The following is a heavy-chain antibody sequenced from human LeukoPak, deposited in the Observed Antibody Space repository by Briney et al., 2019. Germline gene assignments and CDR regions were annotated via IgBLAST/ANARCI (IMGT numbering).Heavy chain of an antibody. Sequence: ASVKVSCKASGYTFTGYYMHWVRQAPGQGLEWMGWINPNSGGTNYAQKFQGRVTITADKSTSTAYMELSSLRSEDTAVYYCATSLKQQLVPAGVSGYYYYMDVWGKGTTVTVSS. V-gene: IGHV1-2*02. CDR1: GYTFTGYY. CDR2: INPNSGGT. CDR3: ATSLKQQLVPAGVSGYYYYMDV. J-gene: IGHJ6*03. D-gene: IGHD6-13*01.